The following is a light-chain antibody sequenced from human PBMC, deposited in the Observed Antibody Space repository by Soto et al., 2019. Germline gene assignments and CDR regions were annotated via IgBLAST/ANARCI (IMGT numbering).Light chain of an antibody. Sequence: QSALTQPPSASGSPGQSVTISCTGTSSDVGGYNYVSWYRQHPGKAPKLMIYEVSKRPSGVPDRFSGSKSGNTASLTVSGLQAEDYADYYCSSYAGSKNYVVFGGGTKVTVL. CDR3: SSYAGSKNYVV. CDR1: SSDVGGYNY. CDR2: EVS. V-gene: IGLV2-8*01. J-gene: IGLJ2*01.